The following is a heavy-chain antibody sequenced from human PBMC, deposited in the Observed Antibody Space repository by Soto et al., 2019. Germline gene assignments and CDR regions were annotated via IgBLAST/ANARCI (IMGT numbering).Heavy chain of an antibody. Sequence: QITLKESGPTLVKPTQTLTLTCTFSGFSLSTSGVGVGWIRQPPGKALEWLALIYWDDDKRYSPPLKSRLTNTKDSAKNQVIRTTSNIDPVLTATYFRAHRAGRCAFDIWGKGAMVAL. CDR2: IYWDDDK. J-gene: IGHJ3*02. CDR1: GFSLSTSGVG. V-gene: IGHV2-5*02. CDR3: AHRAGRCAFDI. D-gene: IGHD4-17*01.